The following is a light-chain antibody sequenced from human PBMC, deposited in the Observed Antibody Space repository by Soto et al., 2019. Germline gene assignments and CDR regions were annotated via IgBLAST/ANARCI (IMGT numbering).Light chain of an antibody. CDR1: QSVSRY. J-gene: IGKJ4*01. V-gene: IGKV3-11*01. CDR2: DLS. CDR3: QHRSSWPLT. Sequence: EVVLTQSPATLSLSPGERATLSCRASQSVSRYLAWYQQRPGQAPRLLIYDLSDRAPGTPARCSGSGSGTDFTLTISSLEPEDLAVYYGQHRSSWPLTFGRGTEVEIK.